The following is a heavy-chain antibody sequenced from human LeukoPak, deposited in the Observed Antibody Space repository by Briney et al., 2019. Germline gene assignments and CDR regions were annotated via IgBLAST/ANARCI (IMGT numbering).Heavy chain of an antibody. CDR2: IYYSGST. V-gene: IGHV4-39*07. Sequence: KPSETLSLTCTVSGGSISSSSYYWGWIRQPPGKGLEWIGSIYYSGSTYYNPSLKSRVTISVDTSKNQFSLKLNSVIAADTAVYYCAREVNEPASADAFDIWGQGTMVTVSS. CDR1: GGSISSSSYY. D-gene: IGHD2-2*01. CDR3: AREVNEPASADAFDI. J-gene: IGHJ3*02.